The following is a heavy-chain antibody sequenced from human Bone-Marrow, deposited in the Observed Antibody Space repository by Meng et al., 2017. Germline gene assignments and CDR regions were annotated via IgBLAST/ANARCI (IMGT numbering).Heavy chain of an antibody. D-gene: IGHD2-15*01. CDR2: IWYDGSNK. V-gene: IGHV3-33*01. J-gene: IGHJ3*02. CDR1: GFTFSSYG. CDR3: AGSPDGSHCSGGSCYKRGGAFDI. Sequence: GGSLRLSCAASGFTFSSYGMHWVRQAPGKGLEWVAVIWYDGSNKYYADSVKGRFTISRDNSKNTLYLQMNSLRAEDTAVYYCAGSPDGSHCSGGSCYKRGGAFDIWGQGTMVTVSS.